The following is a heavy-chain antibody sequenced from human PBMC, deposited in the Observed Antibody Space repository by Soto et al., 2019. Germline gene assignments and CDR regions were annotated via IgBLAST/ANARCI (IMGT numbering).Heavy chain of an antibody. V-gene: IGHV3-15*01. D-gene: IGHD3-22*01. CDR2: IKREADGGTT. J-gene: IGHJ4*02. Sequence: EMQLVESGGGLVKPGGSLRLSYAASGFTFADAWMSWVRQAPGRGLEWVGRIKREADGGTTDYAAPVKGRTTISRDDSKNTLYLQMNSLKTEDTAVYYCTTGLSNGYYNFDYWGQGTAVTVSS. CDR1: GFTFADAW. CDR3: TTGLSNGYYNFDY.